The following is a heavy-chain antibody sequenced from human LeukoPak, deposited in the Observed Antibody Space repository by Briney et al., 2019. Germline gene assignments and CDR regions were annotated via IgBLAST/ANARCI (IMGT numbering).Heavy chain of an antibody. J-gene: IGHJ3*02. CDR3: AKGYSYGTYSAFDI. Sequence: GGSLILSCAASGFTFDDYTMHWVRQARRKGLEWVSLISWDGGSTYYADSVKGRFTISRDNSKNSLYLQMTSLRTEDTALYNCAKGYSYGTYSAFDIWGQGTMVTVSS. D-gene: IGHD5-18*01. CDR2: ISWDGGST. V-gene: IGHV3-43*01. CDR1: GFTFDDYT.